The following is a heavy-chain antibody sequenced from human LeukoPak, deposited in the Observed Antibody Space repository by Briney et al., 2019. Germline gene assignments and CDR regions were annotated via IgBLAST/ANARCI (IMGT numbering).Heavy chain of an antibody. Sequence: ASVKVSCKASGYTFTSYYMHWVRQAPGQGLEWMGIINPSGGSTSYAQKFQGRVTMTRDVSTSTVYMELSSLRSEDTAVYYCARDLRCGACGTQGQDFDYWGQGTLVTVSS. V-gene: IGHV1-46*01. J-gene: IGHJ4*02. CDR1: GYTFTSYY. CDR2: INPSGGST. D-gene: IGHD2-15*01. CDR3: ARDLRCGACGTQGQDFDY.